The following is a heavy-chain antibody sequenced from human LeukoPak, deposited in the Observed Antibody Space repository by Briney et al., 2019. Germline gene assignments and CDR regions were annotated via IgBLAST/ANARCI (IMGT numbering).Heavy chain of an antibody. V-gene: IGHV4-59*12. D-gene: IGHD3-3*01. CDR3: ARGRYDFWSGYYLMDV. CDR1: GGSISSYY. J-gene: IGHJ6*04. Sequence: SETLSLTCTVSGGSISSYYWSWIRQPPGKGLEWIGYIFYSGSTNYNPSLKSRVTISVDTSKNQFSLKLSSVTAADTAVYYCARGRYDFWSGYYLMDVWGKGTTVTVSS. CDR2: IFYSGST.